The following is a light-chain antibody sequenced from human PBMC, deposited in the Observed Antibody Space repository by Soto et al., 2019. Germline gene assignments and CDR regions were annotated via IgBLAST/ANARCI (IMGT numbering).Light chain of an antibody. CDR3: QQRSDWPPT. V-gene: IGKV3-11*01. CDR1: QTVGSY. CDR2: DTS. J-gene: IGKJ1*01. Sequence: EIVLTQSPATLSLSPGERATLSCRASQTVGSYLAGFRQTPGQAPRLLIYDTSIRATGIPARFSGSGSGTDFTLTISSLEAEDFAVDYCQQRSDWPPTCGQGTKVEIK.